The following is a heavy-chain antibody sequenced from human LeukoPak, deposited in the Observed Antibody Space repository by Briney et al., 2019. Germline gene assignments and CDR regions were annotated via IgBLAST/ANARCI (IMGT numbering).Heavy chain of an antibody. D-gene: IGHD3-22*01. CDR2: ISAYNGNT. CDR3: ARGLGVYYDSSGYYQFQH. CDR1: GYTFTSYG. J-gene: IGHJ1*01. Sequence: GASVKVSCKASGYTFTSYGISWVRQAPGQGLEWMGWISAYNGNTNYAQKLQGRVTMTTDTSTSTAYMELSSLRSEDTAVYYCARGLGVYYDSSGYYQFQHWGQGTLVTVSS. V-gene: IGHV1-18*01.